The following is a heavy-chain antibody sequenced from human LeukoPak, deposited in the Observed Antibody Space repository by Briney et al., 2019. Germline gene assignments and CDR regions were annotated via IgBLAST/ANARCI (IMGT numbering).Heavy chain of an antibody. CDR2: INPNSGGT. J-gene: IGHJ4*02. V-gene: IGHV1-2*02. CDR1: GYTFTSYY. Sequence: GASVKVSCKASGYTFTSYYMHWVRQAPGQGLEWMGWINPNSGGTNYAQKFQGRVTMTRDTSISTAYMELSRLRSDDTAVYYCARGGLITKARSGSLLPGGVWGQGTLVTVSS. CDR3: ARGGLITKARSGSLLPGGV. D-gene: IGHD3-10*01.